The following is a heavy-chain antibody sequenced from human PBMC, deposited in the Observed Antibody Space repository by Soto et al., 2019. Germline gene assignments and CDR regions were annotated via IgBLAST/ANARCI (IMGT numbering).Heavy chain of an antibody. CDR1: GFTVDDYA. CDR2: NSANGDNV. D-gene: IGHD4-17*01. CDR3: AKDMKWGGMTTIHYFDS. V-gene: IGHV3-9*01. Sequence: GGSLRLSCVASGFTVDDYAMHWVRQAPGKGLELVSGNSANGDNVDYADTVKGRFTVSRDNAKNSLFLQMNSLRPEDTALYYCAKDMKWGGMTTIHYFDSWGQGT. J-gene: IGHJ4*02.